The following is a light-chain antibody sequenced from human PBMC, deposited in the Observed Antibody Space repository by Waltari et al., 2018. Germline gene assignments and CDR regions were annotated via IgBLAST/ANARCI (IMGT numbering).Light chain of an antibody. Sequence: EIVLTQSPGTLSLSPGERATLSCRASQSVSSSYLAWYQQKPGQAPRLLIFDASNRATGNPDRFSGSGSGTDFTLTISRLEPEDFAVYFCQQYSYSPNTFGQGTKLEI. CDR3: QQYSYSPNT. V-gene: IGKV3-20*01. CDR1: QSVSSSY. CDR2: DAS. J-gene: IGKJ2*01.